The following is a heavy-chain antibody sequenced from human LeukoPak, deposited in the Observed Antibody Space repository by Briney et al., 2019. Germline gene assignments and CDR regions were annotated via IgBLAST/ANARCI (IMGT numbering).Heavy chain of an antibody. V-gene: IGHV4-30-4*01. J-gene: IGHJ6*02. CDR3: ARGIAAAGPTNYYYYYGMDV. CDR2: IYYSGST. CDR1: GGSISSGDYY. Sequence: PSQTLSLTCTVSGGSISSGDYYWSWIRQPPGKGLEWIGYIYYSGSTYYNPSLKSRVTISVDTSKNQFSLKLSSVTAADTAVYYCARGIAAAGPTNYYYYYGMDVWGQGTTVTVSS. D-gene: IGHD6-13*01.